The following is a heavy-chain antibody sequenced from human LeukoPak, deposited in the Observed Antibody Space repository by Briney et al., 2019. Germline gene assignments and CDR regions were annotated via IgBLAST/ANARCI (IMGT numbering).Heavy chain of an antibody. J-gene: IGHJ4*02. CDR1: GFAFSSFA. D-gene: IGHD1-26*01. V-gene: IGHV3-23*01. Sequence: PGGSLRLSCEASGFAFSSFAMSWVRQAPGQGLDWVSSISGSGGSTYYADSVKGRFTIPRDSSKNTLYLQMNSLRAEDTAVYYCAKGVGTNKGGYYFDYWGQGTPVTVSS. CDR2: ISGSGGST. CDR3: AKGVGTNKGGYYFDY.